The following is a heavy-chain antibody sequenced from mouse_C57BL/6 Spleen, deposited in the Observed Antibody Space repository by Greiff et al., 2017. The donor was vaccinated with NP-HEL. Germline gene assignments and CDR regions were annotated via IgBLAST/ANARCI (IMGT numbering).Heavy chain of an antibody. D-gene: IGHD2-4*01. J-gene: IGHJ3*01. CDR1: GYTFTSYW. Sequence: QVQLQQSGAELVMPGASVKLSCKASGYTFTSYWMHWVKQRPGQGLEWIGEIDPSDSYTNYNQKFKGKSTLTVDKSSSTAYMQLSSLTSEDSAVYYGARGDYDGFAYWGQGTLVTVSA. CDR2: IDPSDSYT. V-gene: IGHV1-69*01. CDR3: ARGDYDGFAY.